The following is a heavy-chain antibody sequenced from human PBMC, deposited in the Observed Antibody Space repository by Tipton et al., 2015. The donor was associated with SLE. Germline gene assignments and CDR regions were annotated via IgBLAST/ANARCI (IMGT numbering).Heavy chain of an antibody. CDR3: ARESLYCSGGSCYSEATAFDI. V-gene: IGHV4-34*01. J-gene: IGHJ3*02. CDR1: GGSFSGYY. D-gene: IGHD2-15*01. Sequence: TLSLTCAVYGGSFSGYYWSWIRQPPVKGLEWIGEINHGGSTNYNPSLKSRVTISVDTSKNQFSLKMSSVTAADTAVYYCARESLYCSGGSCYSEATAFDIWGQGTMVTVSS. CDR2: INHGGST.